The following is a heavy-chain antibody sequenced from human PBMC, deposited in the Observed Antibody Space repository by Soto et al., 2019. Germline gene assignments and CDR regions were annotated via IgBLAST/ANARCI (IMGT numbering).Heavy chain of an antibody. CDR2: VNHRGST. D-gene: IGHD3-9*01. J-gene: IGHJ3*02. CDR3: ARGLVREVDI. CDR1: GGSFSGYY. Sequence: QVQLQQWGAGLLKPSETLSLSCAVYGGSFSGYYWSWIRQPPGKGLEWIGEVNHRGSTKYSPSLKRRVTISVDTSQNQFSLKPTSVTAADTAVYYCARGLVREVDIWGQVTMVTVSS. V-gene: IGHV4-34*01.